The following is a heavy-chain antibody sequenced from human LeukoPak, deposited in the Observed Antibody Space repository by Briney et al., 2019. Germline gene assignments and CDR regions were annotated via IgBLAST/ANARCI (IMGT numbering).Heavy chain of an antibody. V-gene: IGHV4-34*01. CDR3: ARTRDSGSSDV. Sequence: PSETLSLTCAVYGGSFSDYYWSWIRQPPGKGLEWIGEINHSGSTNYNLSLKSRVAISVDTSKNQFSLKLNSVTAADTAVYYCARTRDSGSSDVWGQGTMVTVSS. D-gene: IGHD3-10*01. CDR1: GGSFSDYY. J-gene: IGHJ3*01. CDR2: INHSGST.